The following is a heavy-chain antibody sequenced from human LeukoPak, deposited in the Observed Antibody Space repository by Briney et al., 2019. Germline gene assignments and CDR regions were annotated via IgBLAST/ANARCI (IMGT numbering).Heavy chain of an antibody. V-gene: IGHV3-21*01. CDR2: ISPNSGYI. D-gene: IGHD5-24*01. Sequence: GGSLRLSCAASGFTFSSYAMIWVRQAPGKGLEWVSSISPNSGYIYYADSVKGRFTISRDNAENSLYLLMNSLRAEDTAVYYCARGSRDGYGMFDPWGQGTLVTVSS. J-gene: IGHJ5*02. CDR3: ARGSRDGYGMFDP. CDR1: GFTFSSYA.